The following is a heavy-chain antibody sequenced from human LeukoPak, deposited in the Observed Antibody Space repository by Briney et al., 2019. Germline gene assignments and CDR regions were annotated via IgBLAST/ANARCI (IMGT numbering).Heavy chain of an antibody. Sequence: GGSLRLSCAASGFTFSNYSIHWVRQAPGRGREWVASIRFNGNFYADNLKGRFTISRDNSKSTVSLKMATLRTEDTALYYCARENWDFAFWGEGTLVTVSS. CDR1: GFTFSNYS. CDR2: IRFNGN. V-gene: IGHV3-30*02. J-gene: IGHJ4*02. CDR3: ARENWDFAF. D-gene: IGHD7-27*01.